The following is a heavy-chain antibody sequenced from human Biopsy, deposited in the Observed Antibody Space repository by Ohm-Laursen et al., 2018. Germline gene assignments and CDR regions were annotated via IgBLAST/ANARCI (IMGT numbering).Heavy chain of an antibody. CDR3: ARDYGLELGGLEAFDI. J-gene: IGHJ3*02. V-gene: IGHV4-4*07. Sequence: GTLSLTCTVSGGSLSSYYWSWIRQPAGKGLEWIGRVYTSGSTSYNPSLESRVTMSVVTSKNQFSLKVTSMTAADTALYYCARDYGLELGGLEAFDIWGQGTMVTVSS. D-gene: IGHD1-7*01. CDR1: GGSLSSYY. CDR2: VYTSGST.